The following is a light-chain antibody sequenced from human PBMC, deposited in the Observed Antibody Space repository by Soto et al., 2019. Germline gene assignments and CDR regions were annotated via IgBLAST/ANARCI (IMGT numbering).Light chain of an antibody. Sequence: EIVLTQSPGTLSLSPGERATLSCRASQSVSSASLAWYQQKPGQAPRLLIYGASIRATGIPDRFSGSGSGTDFTLTINSLQPEDSATYYCQQAYSTPWTFGQGTKVDIK. CDR2: GAS. CDR1: QSVSSAS. V-gene: IGKV3-20*01. J-gene: IGKJ1*01. CDR3: QQAYSTPWT.